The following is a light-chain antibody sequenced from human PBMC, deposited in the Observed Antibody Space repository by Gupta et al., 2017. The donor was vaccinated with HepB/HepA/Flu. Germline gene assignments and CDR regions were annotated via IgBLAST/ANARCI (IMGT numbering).Light chain of an antibody. J-gene: IGKJ1*01. CDR2: WAS. Sequence: IVMTQSPDSLAVSLGERATVNCKSSQNILFSSNNKNYLAWYQQKTGQPPKLLITWASTRQYGVPDRFSGGGSGTDFTLTSSSLQAEDVAVYYWQQHYTTPTFGQGTKVEIK. CDR3: QQHYTTPT. V-gene: IGKV4-1*01. CDR1: QNILFSSNNKNY.